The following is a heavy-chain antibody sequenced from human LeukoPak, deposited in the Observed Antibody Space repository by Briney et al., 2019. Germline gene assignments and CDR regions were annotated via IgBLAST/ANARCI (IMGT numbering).Heavy chain of an antibody. Sequence: ESGPTLVKPTKNPTVTCIFSGFSHSTCGVGVGWMRQPPGKALEWLALIYWDDDKRYSPSLKSRLTITKDTSKNQVVLTMTNMDPVDTATYYCAQFTLAVAGTKFFDYWGQGTLVTVSS. V-gene: IGHV2-5*02. CDR3: AQFTLAVAGTKFFDY. CDR1: GFSHSTCGVG. J-gene: IGHJ4*02. D-gene: IGHD6-19*01. CDR2: IYWDDDK.